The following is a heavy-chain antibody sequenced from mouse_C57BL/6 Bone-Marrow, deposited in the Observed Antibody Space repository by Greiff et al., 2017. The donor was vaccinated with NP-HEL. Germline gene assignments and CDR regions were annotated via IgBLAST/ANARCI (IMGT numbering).Heavy chain of an antibody. CDR1: GYTFTSYW. CDR3: ARWGSGLFAY. Sequence: QVQLQQPGAELVRPGSSVKLSCKASGYTFTSYWMDWVKQRPGQGLEWIGNIYPSDSETHYNQKFKDKATLTVDKSSITAYMQLSSLTSEASAVYYCARWGSGLFAYWGQGTLVTVSA. CDR2: IYPSDSET. V-gene: IGHV1-61*01. J-gene: IGHJ3*01.